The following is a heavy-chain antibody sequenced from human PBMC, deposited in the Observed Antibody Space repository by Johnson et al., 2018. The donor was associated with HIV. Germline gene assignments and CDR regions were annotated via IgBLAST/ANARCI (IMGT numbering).Heavy chain of an antibody. J-gene: IGHJ3*02. V-gene: IGHV3-30*03. D-gene: IGHD6-13*01. CDR1: GFTFSSYG. CDR2: ISYDGSNK. CDR3: ARDRYSSSWYRVGAFDI. Sequence: QVQLVESGGGVVQPGRSLRLSCAASGFTFSSYGMHWVRQAPGKGLEWVAVISYDGSNKYYADSVKGRFTISRDNAKNSLYLQMNSLRAEDTAVYYCARDRYSSSWYRVGAFDIWGQGTMVTVSS.